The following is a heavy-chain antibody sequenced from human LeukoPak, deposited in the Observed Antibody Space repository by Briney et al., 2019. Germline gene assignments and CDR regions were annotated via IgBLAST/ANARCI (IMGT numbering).Heavy chain of an antibody. Sequence: GGSLRLSCAASGFTFSSYGMHWVCQTPGKGLEGAAVISYEGNNKFSADSVKGRFTISRDNSKNTLYLQMNSLRAEDTAVYYCAKDRGKWLQLPYYFDYWGQGTLVTVSS. CDR1: GFTFSSYG. V-gene: IGHV3-30*18. D-gene: IGHD5-24*01. J-gene: IGHJ4*02. CDR3: AKDRGKWLQLPYYFDY. CDR2: ISYEGNNK.